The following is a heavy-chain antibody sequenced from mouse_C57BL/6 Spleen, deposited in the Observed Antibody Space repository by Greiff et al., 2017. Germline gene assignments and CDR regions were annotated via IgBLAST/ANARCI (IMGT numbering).Heavy chain of an antibody. CDR2: ISSGGSYT. V-gene: IGHV5-6*01. J-gene: IGHJ3*01. D-gene: IGHD2-4*01. CDR1: GFTFSSYG. CDR3: ARPSYDYDEAY. Sequence: VESGGDLVKPGGSLKLSCAASGFTFSSYGMSWVRQTPDKRLEWVATISSGGSYTYYPDSVKGRFTISRDNAKNTLYLQMSSLKSEDTAMYYCARPSYDYDEAYWGQGTLVTVSA.